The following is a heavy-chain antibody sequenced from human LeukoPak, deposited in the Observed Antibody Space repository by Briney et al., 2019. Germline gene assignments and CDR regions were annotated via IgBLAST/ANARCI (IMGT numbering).Heavy chain of an antibody. V-gene: IGHV1-69*13. D-gene: IGHD3-22*01. CDR3: ARNQGTRHDSSGYYVLDY. J-gene: IGHJ4*02. Sequence: VASVKVSCKASGGTFSSYAISWVRQAPGQGLEWMGGIIPIFGTANYAQKFQGRVTITADESTSTVYMELSSLRSEDTAVYYCARNQGTRHDSSGYYVLDYWGQGTLVTVSS. CDR1: GGTFSSYA. CDR2: IIPIFGTA.